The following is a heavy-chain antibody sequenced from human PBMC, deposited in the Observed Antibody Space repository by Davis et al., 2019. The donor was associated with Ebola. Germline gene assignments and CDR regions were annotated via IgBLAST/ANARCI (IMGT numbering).Heavy chain of an antibody. CDR3: ARGYCSGGSCYSADY. V-gene: IGHV1-2*02. CDR1: GYTFTGYY. J-gene: IGHJ4*02. D-gene: IGHD2-15*01. CDR2: INPNSGGT. Sequence: ASVKVSCKASGYTFTGYYMHWVRQAPGQGLEWMGWINPNSGGTNYAQKLQGRVTMTTDTSTSTAYMELRSLRSDDTAVYYCARGYCSGGSCYSADYWGQGTLVTVSS.